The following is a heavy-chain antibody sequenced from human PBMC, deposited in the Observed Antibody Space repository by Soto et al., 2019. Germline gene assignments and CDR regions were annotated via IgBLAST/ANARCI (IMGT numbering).Heavy chain of an antibody. J-gene: IGHJ4*02. V-gene: IGHV3-23*01. Sequence: SLRLSCEFSGFTFSSYAMGWVRQAPGKGLEWVSSLSASGETTYYSASVKGRFTISRDNSKGILFLQMNSLRAEDTAVYYCVRDRDYDTSGYFFLYWGQGTLVTVSS. CDR2: LSASGETT. CDR1: GFTFSSYA. CDR3: VRDRDYDTSGYFFLY. D-gene: IGHD3-22*01.